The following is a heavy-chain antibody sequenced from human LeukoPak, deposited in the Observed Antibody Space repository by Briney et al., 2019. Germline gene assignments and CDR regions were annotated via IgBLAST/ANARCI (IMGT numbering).Heavy chain of an antibody. V-gene: IGHV3-23*01. CDR2: ISGSGGST. CDR3: AKDQLRLGELSSTFDY. J-gene: IGHJ4*02. CDR1: GLTFSSYA. Sequence: PGGSLRLSCAASGLTFSSYAMSWVRQAPGKGLEWVSAISGSGGSTYYADSVKGRFTISRDNSKNTLYLQMNSLRAEDTAVYYCAKDQLRLGELSSTFDYWGQGTLVTVSS. D-gene: IGHD3-16*02.